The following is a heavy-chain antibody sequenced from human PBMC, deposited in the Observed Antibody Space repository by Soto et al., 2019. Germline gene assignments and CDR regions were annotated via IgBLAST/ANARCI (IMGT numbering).Heavy chain of an antibody. D-gene: IGHD6-6*01. CDR1: GFTFSSYG. J-gene: IGHJ2*01. CDR2: IWYDGSNK. Sequence: GGSLRLSCAASGFTFSSYGMHWVRQAPGKGLEWVAVIWYDGSNKYYADSVKGRFTISRDNSKNTLYLQMNSLRAEDTAVYYCARDREDSSSVLWYFDLWGRGTLVTVSS. V-gene: IGHV3-33*01. CDR3: ARDREDSSSVLWYFDL.